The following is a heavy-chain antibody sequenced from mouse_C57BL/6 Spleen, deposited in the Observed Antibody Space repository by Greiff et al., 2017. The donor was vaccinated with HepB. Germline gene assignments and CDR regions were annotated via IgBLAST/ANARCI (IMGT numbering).Heavy chain of an antibody. Sequence: QVQLQQPGAELVRPGSSVKLSCKASGYTFTSYWMDWVKQRPGQGLEWIGNIYPSDSETHYNQKFKDKATLTVDKSSSTAYMQLSSLTSEDSAVYYCARGDGYDNYWGQGTTLTVSS. CDR3: ARGDGYDNY. J-gene: IGHJ2*01. D-gene: IGHD2-2*01. V-gene: IGHV1-61*01. CDR2: IYPSDSET. CDR1: GYTFTSYW.